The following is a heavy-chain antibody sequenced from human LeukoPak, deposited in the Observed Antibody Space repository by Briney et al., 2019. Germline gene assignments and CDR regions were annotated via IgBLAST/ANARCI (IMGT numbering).Heavy chain of an antibody. Sequence: GGSLRLSCAASGVTFSSYSMSWVRQAPGKGLEWVSSISSSSSYIYYADSVKGRFTISRDNAKNSLYLHMNSLRAEDTAVYYCARDGVGIAVAGTDYWGQGTLVTVSS. J-gene: IGHJ4*02. D-gene: IGHD6-19*01. CDR2: ISSSSSYI. CDR1: GVTFSSYS. V-gene: IGHV3-21*01. CDR3: ARDGVGIAVAGTDY.